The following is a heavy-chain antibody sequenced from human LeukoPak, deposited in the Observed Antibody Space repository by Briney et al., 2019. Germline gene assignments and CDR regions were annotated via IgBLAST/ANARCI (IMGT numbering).Heavy chain of an antibody. CDR1: GDSVSSNSVA. CDR2: TYYRSKWNN. V-gene: IGHV6-1*01. CDR3: ARERYYFDY. Sequence: SLTLSLTCAISGDSVSSNSVAWNWIRQSPSRGLEWLGRTYYRSKWNNEYAESVRRRITINPDTSKNQFSLQLDSVTPEDTAVYYCARERYYFDYWGQGTLVTVSS. J-gene: IGHJ4*02.